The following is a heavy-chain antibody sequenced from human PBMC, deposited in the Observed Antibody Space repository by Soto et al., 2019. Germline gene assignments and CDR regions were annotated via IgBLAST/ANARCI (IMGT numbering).Heavy chain of an antibody. D-gene: IGHD1-26*01. CDR1: GFTFSSDG. CDR3: AKEGIVGATYAYYYYGMDV. J-gene: IGHJ6*02. Sequence: GGSLRLSCAASGFTFSSDGMHWVRQAPGKGLEWVAVISYDGSNKYYADSVKGRFTISRDNSKNTLYLQMNSLRAEDTAVYYCAKEGIVGATYAYYYYGMDVWGQGTTVTVSS. V-gene: IGHV3-30*18. CDR2: ISYDGSNK.